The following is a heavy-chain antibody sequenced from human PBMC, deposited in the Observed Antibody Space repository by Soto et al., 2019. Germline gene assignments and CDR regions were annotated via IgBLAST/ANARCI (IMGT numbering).Heavy chain of an antibody. CDR1: GGTFSSYA. V-gene: IGHV1-69*12. CDR2: IIPIFGTA. J-gene: IGHJ4*02. Sequence: QVQLVQSGAEVKKPGSSVKVSCKASGGTFSSYAISWLRQAPGQGLEWMGGIIPIFGTANYAQKFQGRVTITAAESTSTDYMELSSLRSEDTAVYYCARDSSYYDSSGYYGGFDYWGQGTLGTVSS. CDR3: ARDSSYYDSSGYYGGFDY. D-gene: IGHD3-22*01.